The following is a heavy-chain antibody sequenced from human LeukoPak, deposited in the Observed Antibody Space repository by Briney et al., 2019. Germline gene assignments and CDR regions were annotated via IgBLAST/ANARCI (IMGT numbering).Heavy chain of an antibody. CDR1: GFTFSSYG. CDR2: ISGSGGST. D-gene: IGHD1-1*01. J-gene: IGHJ5*02. Sequence: PGGTLRLSCAASGFTFSSYGMSWVRQAPGKGLEWVSGISGSGGSTYYADSVKGRFTISRDNSKNTLYLQMNSLRAEDTAVYYCAKRPNWNDMSWFDPWGQGTLVTVSS. CDR3: AKRPNWNDMSWFDP. V-gene: IGHV3-23*01.